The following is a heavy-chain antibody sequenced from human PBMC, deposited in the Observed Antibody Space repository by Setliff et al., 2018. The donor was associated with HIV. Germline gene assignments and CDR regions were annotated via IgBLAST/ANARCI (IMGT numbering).Heavy chain of an antibody. CDR1: GYTFTTYT. Sequence: ASVKVSCKASGYTFTTYTIHWVRQAPGHRLEWMGWINAGNGNTKYSQRFQGRVTITRDTSASTAYMGLSSLRSEDTAVYYCARTYYYDSSGSYFDYWGQGTLVTVSS. D-gene: IGHD3-22*01. J-gene: IGHJ4*02. V-gene: IGHV1-3*01. CDR3: ARTYYYDSSGSYFDY. CDR2: INAGNGNT.